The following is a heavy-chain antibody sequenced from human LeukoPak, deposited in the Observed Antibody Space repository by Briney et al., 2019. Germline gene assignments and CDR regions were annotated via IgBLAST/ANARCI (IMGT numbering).Heavy chain of an antibody. D-gene: IGHD3-22*01. CDR2: ISYDGSNK. V-gene: IGHV3-30-3*01. CDR1: GFTFSSYA. CDR3: AGDRRWLLHYFDY. Sequence: GGSLRLSCAASGFTFSSYAMHWVRQAPGKGLEWVAVISYDGSNKYYADSVKGRFTISRDNSKNTLYLQMNSLRAEDTAVYYCAGDRRWLLHYFDYRGQGTLVTVSS. J-gene: IGHJ4*02.